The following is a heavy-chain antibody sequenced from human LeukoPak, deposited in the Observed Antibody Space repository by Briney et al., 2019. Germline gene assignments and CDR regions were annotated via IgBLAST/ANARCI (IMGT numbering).Heavy chain of an antibody. V-gene: IGHV1-8*03. CDR2: MNPNSGNT. Sequence: ASVKVSCKASGYTFTSYDINWVRQATGQGLEWMGWMNPNSGNTGYAQKFQGRVIITRNTSISTAYMELSSLRSEDTAVYYCARKKTIFGVVILDYWGQGTLVTVSS. J-gene: IGHJ4*02. D-gene: IGHD3-3*01. CDR3: ARKKTIFGVVILDY. CDR1: GYTFTSYD.